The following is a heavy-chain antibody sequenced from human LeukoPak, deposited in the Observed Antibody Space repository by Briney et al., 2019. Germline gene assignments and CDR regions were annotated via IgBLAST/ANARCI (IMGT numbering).Heavy chain of an antibody. J-gene: IGHJ6*02. CDR1: GFTFSSYA. D-gene: IGHD5-18*01. V-gene: IGHV3-23*01. CDR2: ISGSGGCT. CDR3: AKGGVYTAMGYYYYYGMDV. Sequence: GGSLRLSCAASGFTFSSYAMSWVRQAPGKGLEWVSAISGSGGCTYYADSVKGRFTISRDNSKNTLYLQMNSLRAEDTAVYYCAKGGVYTAMGYYYYYGMDVWGQGTTVTVSS.